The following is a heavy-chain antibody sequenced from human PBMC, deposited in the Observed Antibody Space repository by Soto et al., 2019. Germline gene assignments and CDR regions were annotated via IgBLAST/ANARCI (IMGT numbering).Heavy chain of an antibody. CDR2: MNPNSGNT. CDR1: GYTFTSYD. CDR3: ARGPYYYYYMDV. Sequence: QVQLVQSGAEVKKPGASVKVSCKASGYTFTSYDINWVRQATGQGLEWMGWMNPNSGNTGYAQKFQGRVTMTRNTSISTAYMALSSLRSEDTALYYCARGPYYYYYMDVWGKGTTVTVSS. V-gene: IGHV1-8*01. J-gene: IGHJ6*03.